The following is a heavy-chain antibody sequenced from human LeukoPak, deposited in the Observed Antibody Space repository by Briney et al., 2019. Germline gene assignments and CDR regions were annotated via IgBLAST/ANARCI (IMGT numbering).Heavy chain of an antibody. CDR2: IHNDGSMT. Sequence: GGSLRLSCAASGFTFSVYWMHWVRQAPGKGLVWVSRIHNDGSMTNYADSVQGRFTISRDNAKNTLFLQMNSLRAEDTAVYYCARLVATVAGSPYFDSWGQGTLVTVSS. CDR1: GFTFSVYW. D-gene: IGHD4-23*01. J-gene: IGHJ4*02. CDR3: ARLVATVAGSPYFDS. V-gene: IGHV3-74*01.